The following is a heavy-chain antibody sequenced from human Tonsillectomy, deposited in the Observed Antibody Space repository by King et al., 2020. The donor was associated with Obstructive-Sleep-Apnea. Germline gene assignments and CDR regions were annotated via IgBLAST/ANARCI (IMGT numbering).Heavy chain of an antibody. CDR1: GYTFSHYY. D-gene: IGHD1-1*01. J-gene: IGHJ4*02. CDR2: VNPNSGGT. Sequence: VQLVESGAEVKKPGASVKVSCKASGYTFSHYYIHWVRQAPGQGLEWMGWVNPNSGGTDYAQKFQGRVTMTRDTYISTAYMQLTSLTSDDTAVYYCARGNWYYFDYWGQGTLVTVSS. V-gene: IGHV1-2*02. CDR3: ARGNWYYFDY.